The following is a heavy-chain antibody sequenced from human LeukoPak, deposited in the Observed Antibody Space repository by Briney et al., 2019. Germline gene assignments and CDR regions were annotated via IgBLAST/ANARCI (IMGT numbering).Heavy chain of an antibody. J-gene: IGHJ5*02. V-gene: IGHV3-23*01. D-gene: IGHD3-3*01. CDR1: GFTFGDYA. CDR2: ISGSGGST. Sequence: GGSLRLSCTASGFTFGDYAMSWVRQAPGKGLEWVSAISGSGGSTYYADSVKGRFTISRDNSKNTLYLQMNSLRAEDTAVYYCAKGAGYDFWSGSLTENLYNWFDPWGQGTLVTVSS. CDR3: AKGAGYDFWSGSLTENLYNWFDP.